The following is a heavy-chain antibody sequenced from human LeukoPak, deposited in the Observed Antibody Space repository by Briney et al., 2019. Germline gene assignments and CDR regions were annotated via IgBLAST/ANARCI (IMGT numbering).Heavy chain of an antibody. D-gene: IGHD3-16*01. CDR3: ATSKDDYVWGSYGGAFDI. CDR2: IKQDGSEK. CDR1: GFTFSSYW. V-gene: IGHV3-7*01. Sequence: GGSLRLSCAASGFTFSSYWMSWVRQAPGKGLEWVANIKQDGSEKYYVDSVKGRFTISRDNAKNSLYLQMNSLRAEDTAVYYCATSKDDYVWGSYGGAFDIWGQGTMATVSS. J-gene: IGHJ3*02.